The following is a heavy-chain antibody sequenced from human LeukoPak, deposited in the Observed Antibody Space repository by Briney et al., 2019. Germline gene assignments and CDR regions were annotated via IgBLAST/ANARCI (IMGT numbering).Heavy chain of an antibody. D-gene: IGHD2-15*01. CDR1: GFTFSSYS. V-gene: IGHV3-21*01. CDR3: ARDYAALKNWFDP. J-gene: IGHJ5*02. Sequence: GGSLRLSCAASGFTFSSYSMNWVRQAPGKGLEWVSSISSSSTYIYYADSVKGRFTISRDNAKNSLYLQMNSLRAEDTAVYYCARDYAALKNWFDPWGQGTLVTVSS. CDR2: ISSSSTYI.